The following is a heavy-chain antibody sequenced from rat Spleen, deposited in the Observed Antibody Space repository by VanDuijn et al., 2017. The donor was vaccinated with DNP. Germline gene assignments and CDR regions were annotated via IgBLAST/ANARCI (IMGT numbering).Heavy chain of an antibody. J-gene: IGHJ1*01. Sequence: EVQLVESGGGLVQPGRSLKLSCAASGYTFSDYAMAWVRQDPKKGLEWVESISYDGRRTYYRDSVKGRFTISRDNAKSTLYLQMGSLRAEDTVTYYCARRGPGYWYFDFWGPGTMVTVSS. CDR1: GYTFSDYA. CDR2: ISYDGRRT. D-gene: IGHD4-2*01. V-gene: IGHV5-17*01. CDR3: ARRGPGYWYFDF.